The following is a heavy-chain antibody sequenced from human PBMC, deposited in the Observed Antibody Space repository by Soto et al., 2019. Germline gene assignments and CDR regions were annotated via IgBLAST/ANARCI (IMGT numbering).Heavy chain of an antibody. CDR1: GFTFNTYD. Sequence: GGSLRLSCVTSGFTFNTYDMNWVCQAPGKGLEWVSHISGSGTIKEYTDSVKGRFIISRDIARNSLYLQMNNLRSDDTAVYYCARAFYDSSGYPPLYFDYWGQGTLVTVSS. D-gene: IGHD3-22*01. V-gene: IGHV3-48*04. CDR2: ISGSGTIK. J-gene: IGHJ4*02. CDR3: ARAFYDSSGYPPLYFDY.